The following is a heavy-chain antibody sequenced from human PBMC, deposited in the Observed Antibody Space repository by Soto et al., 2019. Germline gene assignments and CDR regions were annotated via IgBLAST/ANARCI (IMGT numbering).Heavy chain of an antibody. D-gene: IGHD3-10*01. CDR3: VLGFGEKDP. CDR1: GYTFTGYG. V-gene: IGHV1-18*01. J-gene: IGHJ5*02. CDR2: ISAYNGNT. Sequence: QVQLVQSGAEVKKPGASVKVSCKASGYTFTGYGISWVRQAPGQGLEWMGWISAYNGNTNYAQKLQGRVTMPTEPPTSQADMELGSLSSDDPALYYCVLGFGEKDPWGQGTLVTVSS.